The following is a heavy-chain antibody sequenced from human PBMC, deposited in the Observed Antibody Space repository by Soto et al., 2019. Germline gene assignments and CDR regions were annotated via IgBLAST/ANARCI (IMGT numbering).Heavy chain of an antibody. J-gene: IGHJ4*02. CDR1: GGSFSGYY. CDR3: VRVPDY. D-gene: IGHD2-2*01. Sequence: PSETLSLTCAVYGGSFSGYYWSWIRQPPGKGLEWIGEIYHSGSTNYNPSLKSRVTISIDTSKNQFSLKLSSVTAADTAVYYCVRVPDYWGQGILVTVS. V-gene: IGHV4-34*01. CDR2: IYHSGST.